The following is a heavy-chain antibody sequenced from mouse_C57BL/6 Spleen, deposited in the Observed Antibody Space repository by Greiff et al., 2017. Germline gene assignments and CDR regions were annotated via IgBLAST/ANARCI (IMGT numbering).Heavy chain of an antibody. CDR1: GYTFTSYW. V-gene: IGHV1-55*01. D-gene: IGHD2-3*01. CDR2: IYPGSGST. J-gene: IGHJ4*01. Sequence: QVQLQQPGAELVKPGASVKMSCKASGYTFTSYWITWVKQRPGQGLEWIGDIYPGSGSTNYNEKFKSKAALTVDTSSSTAYMQLSSLTSEDSAVYYCARGIYDGYYGAMDYWGQGTSVTVSS. CDR3: ARGIYDGYYGAMDY.